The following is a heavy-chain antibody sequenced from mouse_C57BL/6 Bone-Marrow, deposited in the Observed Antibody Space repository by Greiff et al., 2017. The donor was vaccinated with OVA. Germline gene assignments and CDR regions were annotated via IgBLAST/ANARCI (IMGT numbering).Heavy chain of an antibody. CDR1: GYSFTGYY. D-gene: IGHD1-1*02. CDR2: INPSTGGT. Sequence: EVQLQQSGPELVKPGASVKISCKASGYSFTGYYMNWVKQSPEKSLEWIGEINPSTGGTTYNQKFKAKATLTVDKSSSTAYMQLKSLTSEDSAVYYCATGGYYFDYWGQGTTLTVSS. V-gene: IGHV1-42*01. J-gene: IGHJ2*01. CDR3: ATGGYYFDY.